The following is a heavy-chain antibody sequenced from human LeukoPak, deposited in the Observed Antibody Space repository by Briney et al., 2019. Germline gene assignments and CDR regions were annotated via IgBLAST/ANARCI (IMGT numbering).Heavy chain of an antibody. CDR2: INAGNGNT. CDR1: GYTFTSYA. Sequence: ASVKVSCKASGYTFTSYAMHWVRQAPGQRLEWMGWINAGNGNTKYSQKFQGRVTITRDTSASTAYMELSSLRSEDTAVYYCARAGRGSSWQRGAFDIWGQGTMVTVSS. CDR3: ARAGRGSSWQRGAFDI. V-gene: IGHV1-3*01. J-gene: IGHJ3*02. D-gene: IGHD6-13*01.